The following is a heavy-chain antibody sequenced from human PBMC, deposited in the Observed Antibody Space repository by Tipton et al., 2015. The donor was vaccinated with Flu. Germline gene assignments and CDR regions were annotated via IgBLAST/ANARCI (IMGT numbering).Heavy chain of an antibody. V-gene: IGHV3-23*01. Sequence: SLRLSCAASGFTFSSYAMSWVRQAPGKGLEWVSAISGSGGSTYYADSVKGRFTISRDNSKNTLYLQMNSLRAEDTAVYYCAKTNDGSGSYYRLRYFDYWGQGTLVTVSS. J-gene: IGHJ4*02. CDR1: GFTFSSYA. CDR3: AKTNDGSGSYYRLRYFDY. CDR2: ISGSGGST. D-gene: IGHD3-10*01.